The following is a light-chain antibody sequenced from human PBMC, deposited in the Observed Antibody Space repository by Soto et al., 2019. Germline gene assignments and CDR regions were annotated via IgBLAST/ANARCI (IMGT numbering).Light chain of an antibody. V-gene: IGLV4-69*02. J-gene: IGLJ2*01. CDR2: LNSDGSH. CDR3: QTWGPDIDVI. CDR1: SGHSNYA. Sequence: QLVLTQSPSASASLGTSVKLTRTLSSGHSNYAIAWHQQQPNKGPRYLMRLNSDGSHNKGDGIPERFSGSSSGAERYLTISSLQSEDEADYYCQTWGPDIDVIFGGGTKLTVL.